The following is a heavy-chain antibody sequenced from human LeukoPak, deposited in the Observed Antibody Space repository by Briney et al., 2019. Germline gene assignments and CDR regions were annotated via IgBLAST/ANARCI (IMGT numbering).Heavy chain of an antibody. V-gene: IGHV3-21*01. D-gene: IGHD6-6*01. CDR2: ISSDGIHT. Sequence: GSLRLSCAASGFTFISNTMNWVRQAPGKGLEWVSSISSDGIHTFYADPVKGRFTISRDNAKNSLYLQMNSLRDEDTAVYYCSKDRPRSPFDYWGQGILVTVSS. J-gene: IGHJ4*02. CDR3: SKDRPRSPFDY. CDR1: GFTFISNT.